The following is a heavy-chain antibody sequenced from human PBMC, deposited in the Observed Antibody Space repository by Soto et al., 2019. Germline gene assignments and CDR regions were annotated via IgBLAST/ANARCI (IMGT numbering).Heavy chain of an antibody. CDR2: THHSGST. V-gene: IGHV4-4*02. J-gene: IGHJ4*02. CDR1: GGSINGY. CDR3: AKHGGFYFDY. D-gene: IGHD3-16*01. Sequence: QVQLQESGPGLVQPSGTLSLTCTVSGGSINGYWSWVRQPPGKGLEWIGETHHSGSTKYNLSLKSRVTISIDKSKNQFSLNLNSVTAADTAVYYCAKHGGFYFDYWGQGTLVTVSS.